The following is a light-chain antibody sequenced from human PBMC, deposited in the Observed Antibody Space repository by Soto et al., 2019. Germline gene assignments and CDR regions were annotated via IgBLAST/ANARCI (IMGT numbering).Light chain of an antibody. J-gene: IGKJ1*01. Sequence: DIQLTQSPSFLSASVGARVPITWRASQSVSNWLAWYQQKPGKAPKLLIYDVSSLESGVPSRFSGSGSGTEFTLTISGLQPDDFATYYCQHYDTYRATFGLGTKVDIK. CDR3: QHYDTYRAT. V-gene: IGKV1-5*01. CDR1: QSVSNW. CDR2: DVS.